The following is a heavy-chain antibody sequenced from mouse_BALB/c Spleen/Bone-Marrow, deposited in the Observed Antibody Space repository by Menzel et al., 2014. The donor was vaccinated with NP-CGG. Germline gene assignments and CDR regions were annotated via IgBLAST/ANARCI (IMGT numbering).Heavy chain of an antibody. CDR2: IDPANGNT. CDR1: GFNIKDTH. V-gene: IGHV14-3*02. Sequence: VHVKQSVAELVKPGASVKLSCTASGFNIKDTHMHWVKQRPEQGLEWIGRIDPANGNTKYDPKFQGKATITADTSSNTAYLQLSSLTSEDTAVYYCARSLYYRAMDYWGQGTSVTVSS. J-gene: IGHJ4*01. D-gene: IGHD2-1*01. CDR3: ARSLYYRAMDY.